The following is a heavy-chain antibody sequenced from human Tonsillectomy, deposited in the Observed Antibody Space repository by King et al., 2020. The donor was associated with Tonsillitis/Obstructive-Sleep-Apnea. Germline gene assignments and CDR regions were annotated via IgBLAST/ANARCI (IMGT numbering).Heavy chain of an antibody. Sequence: VQLVESGGGLVQPGGSLRLSFSASGFTFSSYAMHWVRQAPGKGLEYVSAISSNGGGTYYADTVKGRFTISRDNSKNTLYLQMSSLRAEDTAVYYCVKSPAGSPLFDYWGQGTLVTVSS. CDR1: GFTFSSYA. J-gene: IGHJ4*02. CDR2: ISSNGGGT. V-gene: IGHV3-64D*06. CDR3: VKSPAGSPLFDY. D-gene: IGHD6-19*01.